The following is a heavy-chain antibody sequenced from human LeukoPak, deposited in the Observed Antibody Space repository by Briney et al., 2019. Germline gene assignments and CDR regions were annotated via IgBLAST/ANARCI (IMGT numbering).Heavy chain of an antibody. D-gene: IGHD3-10*01. CDR1: GGSIGSSTYY. J-gene: IGHJ6*03. CDR2: IYYSGST. CDR3: ARAVGYHGSGSYYSGFYYYHMDV. Sequence: SETLSLTCTVSGGSIGSSTYYWGWIRQPPGKGLEWIGSIYYSGSTYYNPSLKSRVTISLDTSKNQFSLNLSSVTAADTAVYYCARAVGYHGSGSYYSGFYYYHMDVWGKGTTVTISS. V-gene: IGHV4-39*07.